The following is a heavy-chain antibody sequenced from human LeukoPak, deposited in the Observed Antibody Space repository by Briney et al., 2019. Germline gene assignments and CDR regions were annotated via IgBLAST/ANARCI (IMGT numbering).Heavy chain of an antibody. V-gene: IGHV5-51*01. D-gene: IGHD1-1*01. Sequence: GESLKISCKGSGHSFTSYWIGWVRQMPGKGLEWMGIIYPGDSDTRYSPSFQGQVTISADKSIRTAYLQWSSLKASDTAIYYCARRLEPNGYYYYAMDVWGQGTTVTVSS. J-gene: IGHJ6*02. CDR3: ARRLEPNGYYYYAMDV. CDR1: GHSFTSYW. CDR2: IYPGDSDT.